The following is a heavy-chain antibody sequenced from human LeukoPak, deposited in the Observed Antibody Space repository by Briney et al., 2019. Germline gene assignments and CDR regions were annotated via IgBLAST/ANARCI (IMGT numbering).Heavy chain of an antibody. CDR2: IHSSGSA. CDR3: ARDILDVGATHYFDY. V-gene: IGHV4-59*01. Sequence: SETLSLTCTVSGASITTYYWSWIRQPPGKGLEWIGQIHSSGSANYNPSLTSRVAMSLDASENQFSLTISPVTAADTAIYYCARDILDVGATHYFDYWGQGSLLTVSS. CDR1: GASITTYY. J-gene: IGHJ4*02. D-gene: IGHD1-26*01.